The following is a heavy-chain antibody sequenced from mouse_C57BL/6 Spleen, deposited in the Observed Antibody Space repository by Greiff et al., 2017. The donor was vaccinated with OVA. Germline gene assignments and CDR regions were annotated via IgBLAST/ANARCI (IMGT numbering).Heavy chain of an antibody. J-gene: IGHJ1*03. CDR2: INYDGSST. Sequence: EVKVEESEGGLVQPGSSMKLSCTASGFTFSDYYMAWVRQVPEKGLEWVANINYDGSSTYYLDSLKSRFIISRDNAKNILYLQMSSLKSEDTATYYCERVKYYYGSSYEYFDVWGTGTTVTVSS. V-gene: IGHV5-16*01. CDR1: GFTFSDYY. D-gene: IGHD1-1*01. CDR3: ERVKYYYGSSYEYFDV.